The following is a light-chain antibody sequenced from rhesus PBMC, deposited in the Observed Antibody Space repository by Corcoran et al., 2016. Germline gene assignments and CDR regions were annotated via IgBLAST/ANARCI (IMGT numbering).Light chain of an antibody. Sequence: DIQMTQSPSSLSASVGDKVTITCRASQDISNGLAWYQQKPGKAPKLLIYAASTSHSGVPLSYRGRGAGTVFTRTISSLQPEDFAVYYCQQRYNYPWTFGEGTKVEIK. CDR2: AAS. CDR1: QDISNG. V-gene: IGKV1-33*01. CDR3: QQRYNYPWT. J-gene: IGKJ1*01.